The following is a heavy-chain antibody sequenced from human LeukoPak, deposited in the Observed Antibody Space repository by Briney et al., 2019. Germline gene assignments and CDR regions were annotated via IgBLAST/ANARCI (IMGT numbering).Heavy chain of an antibody. V-gene: IGHV3-30*18. D-gene: IGHD3-22*01. Sequence: PGGSLRLSCAASGFTFSSYAMSWVRQAPGKGLEWVAAISYDGSNKYYADSVKGRFTISRDSSKNTLYLQMNSLRAEDTAVYYRAKDEAGGYNPNYSYYYGMDVWGQGTTVTVSS. J-gene: IGHJ6*02. CDR1: GFTFSSYA. CDR3: AKDEAGGYNPNYSYYYGMDV. CDR2: ISYDGSNK.